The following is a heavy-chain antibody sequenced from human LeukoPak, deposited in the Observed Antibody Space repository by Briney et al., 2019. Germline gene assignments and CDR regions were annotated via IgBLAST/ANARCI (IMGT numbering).Heavy chain of an antibody. CDR2: ISGSGGTT. J-gene: IGHJ4*02. CDR3: AKEMVVSAALDY. V-gene: IGHV3-23*01. Sequence: GGTLRLSCAASGFTFSNYVMSWVRQAPEKGLEWVSSISGSGGTTYYADSVKGRFTISRDNSKNSLYLQMNGLRIEDTALYYCAKEMVVSAALDYWGQGTLVTVSS. D-gene: IGHD2-15*01. CDR1: GFTFSNYV.